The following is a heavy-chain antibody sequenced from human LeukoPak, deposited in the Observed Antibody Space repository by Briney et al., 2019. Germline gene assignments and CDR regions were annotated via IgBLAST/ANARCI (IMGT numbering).Heavy chain of an antibody. CDR2: IYHSGST. D-gene: IGHD1-1*01. CDR1: GYSISSGYY. V-gene: IGHV4-38-2*02. J-gene: IGHJ4*02. CDR3: ARQPTGTTRELDY. Sequence: SETLSLTCTVSGYSISSGYYWGWLRQPPGKGLEWIGSIYHSGSTYYNPSLKSRVTISVDTSKNQFSLKLSSVTAADTAVYYCARQPTGTTRELDYWGQGTRSPSPQ.